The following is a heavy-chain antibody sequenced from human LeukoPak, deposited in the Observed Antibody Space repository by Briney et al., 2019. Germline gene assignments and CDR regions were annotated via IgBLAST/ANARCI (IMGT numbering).Heavy chain of an antibody. CDR3: ARVGYSYGYNWFDP. J-gene: IGHJ5*02. Sequence: ASVKVSCKASGYTFTGYYMHWVRQAPGQGLEWMGWINPNSGGTNYAQKFQGRVTMTRDTSISTAYMELSRLRSDDTAVYYCARVGYSYGYNWFDPWGQGTLVTVSS. D-gene: IGHD5-18*01. V-gene: IGHV1-2*02. CDR2: INPNSGGT. CDR1: GYTFTGYY.